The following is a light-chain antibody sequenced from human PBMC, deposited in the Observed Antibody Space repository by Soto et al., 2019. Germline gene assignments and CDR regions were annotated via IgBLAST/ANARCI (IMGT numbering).Light chain of an antibody. V-gene: IGKV4-1*01. Sequence: DTVLSQSPASLAVSLGGRATINCKSSQRLLYRSNNKNYLAWYQHKPGQPPKLLISWASTRDSGVPDRFSGSGSETDFTLTISNVQADDAAVYYCQQYYNPPWTFGQGTKVEI. J-gene: IGKJ1*01. CDR1: QRLLYRSNNKNY. CDR2: WAS. CDR3: QQYYNPPWT.